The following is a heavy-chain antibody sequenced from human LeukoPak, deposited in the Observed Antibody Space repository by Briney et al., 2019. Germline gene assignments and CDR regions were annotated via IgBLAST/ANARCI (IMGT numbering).Heavy chain of an antibody. D-gene: IGHD7-27*01. CDR2: VDQDGSDK. V-gene: IGHV3-7*01. CDR1: GFTFTSYS. CDR3: ARATLGWFDP. Sequence: EGSLRLSCAASGFTFTSYSMNWVRQAPGKGLEWVASVDQDGSDKFSVDSVKGRFTISRDNARNSMYLQLNSLRVEDTAVYYCARATLGWFDPWGQGTLVTVSA. J-gene: IGHJ5*02.